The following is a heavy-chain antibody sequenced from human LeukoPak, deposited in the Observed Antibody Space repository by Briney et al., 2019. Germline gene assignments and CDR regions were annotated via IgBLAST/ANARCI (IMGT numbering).Heavy chain of an antibody. Sequence: PSETLSLTCTVTGGSISSYYCSWMRQPPGKGLEWIGSIYYSGSTDYNPSLKSRVTISVDTSKNQFSLKLSSVTAADTAVYYCARRGHYYDSSGYYYFDYWGQGTLVTVSS. J-gene: IGHJ4*02. D-gene: IGHD3-22*01. CDR3: ARRGHYYDSSGYYYFDY. CDR2: IYYSGST. V-gene: IGHV4-59*01. CDR1: GGSISSYY.